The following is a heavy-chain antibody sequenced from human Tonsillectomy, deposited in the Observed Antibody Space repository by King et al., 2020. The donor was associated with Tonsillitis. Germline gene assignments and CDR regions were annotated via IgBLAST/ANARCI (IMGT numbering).Heavy chain of an antibody. J-gene: IGHJ6*02. D-gene: IGHD2-2*01. V-gene: IGHV3-53*04. Sequence: VQLVESGGGLVQPGGSLRLSCAASGFTVSSNYMSWVRQAPGKGLEWVSVIYSDAGTYYADSVKGRFTISRHNSKNTLYLQMSSLRAEDTAMYYCAMISRSSSPYYYYAMDVWGQGTKVTVSS. CDR3: AMISRSSSPYYYYAMDV. CDR2: IYSDAGT. CDR1: GFTVSSNY.